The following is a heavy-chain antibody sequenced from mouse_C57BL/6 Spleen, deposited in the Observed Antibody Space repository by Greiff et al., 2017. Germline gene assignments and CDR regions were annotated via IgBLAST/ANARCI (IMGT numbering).Heavy chain of an antibody. CDR2: IDPSDSYT. CDR3: ARFLHAY. V-gene: IGHV1-50*01. Sequence: QVQLQQPGAELVKPGASVKLSCKASGYTFTSYWMQWVKQRPGQGLEWIGEIDPSDSYTNYNQKFKGKATLPVDTSSSTAYMQLSSLTSEDSAVYYCARFLHAYWGQGTLVTVSA. J-gene: IGHJ3*01. CDR1: GYTFTSYW.